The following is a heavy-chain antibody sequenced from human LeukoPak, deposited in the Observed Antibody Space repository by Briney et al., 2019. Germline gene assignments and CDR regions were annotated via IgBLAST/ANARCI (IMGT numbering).Heavy chain of an antibody. Sequence: GGSLRLSCAASGFTFGSYAMSWVRQAPGKGLEWVSAISGSGGSTYYADSVKGRFTISRDNSKNTLYLQMNSLRAEDTAVYYCAKDLWFGELSSCYWGQGTLVTVSS. CDR1: GFTFGSYA. D-gene: IGHD3-10*01. V-gene: IGHV3-23*01. J-gene: IGHJ4*02. CDR3: AKDLWFGELSSCY. CDR2: ISGSGGST.